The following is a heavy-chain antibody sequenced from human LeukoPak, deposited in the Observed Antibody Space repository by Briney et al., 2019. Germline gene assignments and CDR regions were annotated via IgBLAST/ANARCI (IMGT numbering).Heavy chain of an antibody. J-gene: IGHJ3*02. CDR1: GFTFPDFG. D-gene: IGHD4-23*01. CDR3: AKRDDHGVNRKFAFNT. V-gene: IGHV3-30*02. Sequence: RTGGSLRLSCVASGFTFPDFGMHWVRQAPGKGLEWVAFVRYDGSDTYYAGSVRGRFTVSRDNSKNTVFLQMHNLRVDDTALYYCAKRDDHGVNRKFAFNTWGHGTMVIVSS. CDR2: VRYDGSDT.